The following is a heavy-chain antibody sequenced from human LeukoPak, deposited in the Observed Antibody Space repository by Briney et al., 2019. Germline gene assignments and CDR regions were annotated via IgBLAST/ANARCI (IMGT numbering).Heavy chain of an antibody. CDR2: ISYDEITK. J-gene: IGHJ4*02. D-gene: IGHD3-22*01. CDR1: GFTFNTYA. Sequence: GKSLRLSCVASGFTFNTYAMHWVRQAPGKGLEWVAVISYDEITKYYGDSVKGRFTISRDNSQNTVDLQMNSLRAEDAAVYYCARRSRDSSGYFFDYWGQGSLVTVSS. V-gene: IGHV3-33*01. CDR3: ARRSRDSSGYFFDY.